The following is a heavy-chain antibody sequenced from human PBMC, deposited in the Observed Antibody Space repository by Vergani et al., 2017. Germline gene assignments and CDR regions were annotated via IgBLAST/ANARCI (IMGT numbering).Heavy chain of an antibody. Sequence: QVQLQQWGAGLLKPSETLSLTCAVYGGSFRGYYWSWIRQPPGKGLEWIGEINHSGSTNYNPSLKSRVTISVDTSKNQFSLTLSSVTAADTAVYYCARINQGYYGMDVWGQGTTVTVSS. D-gene: IGHD1-14*01. CDR1: GGSFRGYY. CDR2: INHSGST. V-gene: IGHV4-34*01. CDR3: ARINQGYYGMDV. J-gene: IGHJ6*02.